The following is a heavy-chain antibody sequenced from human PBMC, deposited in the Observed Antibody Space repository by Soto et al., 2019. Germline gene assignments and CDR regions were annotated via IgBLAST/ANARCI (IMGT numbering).Heavy chain of an antibody. V-gene: IGHV1-69*13. D-gene: IGHD2-15*01. CDR3: ARHPGGRGYYYGMDV. J-gene: IGHJ6*02. CDR2: IIPIFGTA. CDR1: GGTFSSYA. Sequence: SVKGSCKASGGTFSSYAISWVRKAPGQGLEWMGGIIPIFGTANYAQKFQGRVTITADESTSTAYMELSSLRSEDTAVYYCARHPGGRGYYYGMDVWGQGTTVTVSS.